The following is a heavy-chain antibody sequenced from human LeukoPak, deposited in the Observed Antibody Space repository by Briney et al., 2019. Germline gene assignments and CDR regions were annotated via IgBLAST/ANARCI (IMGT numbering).Heavy chain of an antibody. Sequence: PGGSLRLSCAASGFTFSSYEMNWVRQAPGKGLECVSYISRSGSTIYYADSVKGRFTISRDNAKNSLYLQMNSLTAEDTAVYYCARSFLKYYYDSSGHFDYWGQGTLVTVSS. CDR3: ARSFLKYYYDSSGHFDY. CDR1: GFTFSSYE. D-gene: IGHD3-22*01. J-gene: IGHJ4*02. CDR2: ISRSGSTI. V-gene: IGHV3-48*03.